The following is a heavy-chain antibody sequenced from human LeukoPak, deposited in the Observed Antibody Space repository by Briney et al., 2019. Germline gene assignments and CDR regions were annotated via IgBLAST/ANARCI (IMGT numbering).Heavy chain of an antibody. CDR1: GGSVSSGSYY. Sequence: SETLSLTCTVSGGSVSSGSYYWSWIRQPPGKGLEWIGYIYYSGSTNYNPSLKSRVTISVDTSKNQFSLKLSSVTAADTAVYYYAREAQPHWFDPWGQGTLVTVSS. CDR2: IYYSGST. J-gene: IGHJ5*02. V-gene: IGHV4-61*01. CDR3: AREAQPHWFDP. D-gene: IGHD2-2*01.